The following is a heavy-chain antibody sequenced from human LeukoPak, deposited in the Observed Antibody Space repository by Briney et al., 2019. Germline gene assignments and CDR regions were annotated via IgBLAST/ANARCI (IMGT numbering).Heavy chain of an antibody. V-gene: IGHV3-7*05. CDR1: GFTFSSHW. J-gene: IGHJ5*02. CDR2: IKPDGSDK. Sequence: GGSLRLSCEASGFTFSSHWMSWVRQAPGKGLQWVANIKPDGSDKYYVDSVKGRFTISRDNAKNSLSLQMNSLRAEDTAVYYCAKLPYGDYSHHWGQGTLVTVSS. D-gene: IGHD4-17*01. CDR3: AKLPYGDYSHH.